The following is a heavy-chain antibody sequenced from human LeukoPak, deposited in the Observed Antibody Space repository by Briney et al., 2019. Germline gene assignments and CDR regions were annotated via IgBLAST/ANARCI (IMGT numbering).Heavy chain of an antibody. Sequence: PGGSLRLSCAASGFTFSSYGMSWVRQAPGKGLEWVSAISGSGGSTYYADSVKGRFTISRDNSKNTLYLQMNSLRAEDTAVYYCAREAYDFWSGYYLRWFDPWGQGTLVTVSS. CDR2: ISGSGGST. J-gene: IGHJ5*02. V-gene: IGHV3-23*01. CDR3: AREAYDFWSGYYLRWFDP. D-gene: IGHD3-3*01. CDR1: GFTFSSYG.